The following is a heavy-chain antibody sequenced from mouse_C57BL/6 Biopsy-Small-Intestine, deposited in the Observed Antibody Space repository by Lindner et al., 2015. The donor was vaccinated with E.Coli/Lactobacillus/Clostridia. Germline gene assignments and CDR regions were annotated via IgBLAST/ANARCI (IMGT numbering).Heavy chain of an antibody. J-gene: IGHJ4*01. CDR3: ARGDYSSYGAMDY. D-gene: IGHD2-5*01. V-gene: IGHV1-80*01. CDR1: GYAISNYW. Sequence: VQLQESGAELVKPGASVKISCKASGYAISNYWMNWVKQRPGKGLEWIGQIYPGDDDTNYNGKFKGKATLTADKSSTTVYIQLSSLTSEDSAVYFCARGDYSSYGAMDYWGQGTSVTVSS. CDR2: IYPGDDDT.